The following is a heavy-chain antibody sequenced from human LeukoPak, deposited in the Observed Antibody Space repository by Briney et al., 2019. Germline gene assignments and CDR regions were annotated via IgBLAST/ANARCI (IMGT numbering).Heavy chain of an antibody. Sequence: GASVKVSCKASGYTFTTYYMHWVRQAPGQGLEWLGIINPSDGGTSYAQKFQGRVTMTRDTSTSTVYMDLSSLRSEDTAVYYCARVCNSWYRMDAFDIWGQGTMVTVSS. D-gene: IGHD2/OR15-2a*01. CDR1: GYTFTTYY. CDR2: INPSDGGT. CDR3: ARVCNSWYRMDAFDI. V-gene: IGHV1-46*01. J-gene: IGHJ3*02.